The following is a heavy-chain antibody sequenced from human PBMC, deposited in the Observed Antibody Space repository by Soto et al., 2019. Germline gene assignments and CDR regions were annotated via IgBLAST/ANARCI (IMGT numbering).Heavy chain of an antibody. CDR1: GGSFSGYY. CDR3: ARAGIVVVPAARRESYNWFDP. J-gene: IGHJ5*02. V-gene: IGHV4-34*01. D-gene: IGHD2-2*01. Sequence: QVQLQQWGAGLLKPSETLSLTCAVYGGSFSGYYWSWIRQPPGKGLEWIGEINHSGSTNYNPSLKSRVTISVDTSKNKFSLMLSSVTAADTAVYYCARAGIVVVPAARRESYNWFDPWGQGTLVTVSS. CDR2: INHSGST.